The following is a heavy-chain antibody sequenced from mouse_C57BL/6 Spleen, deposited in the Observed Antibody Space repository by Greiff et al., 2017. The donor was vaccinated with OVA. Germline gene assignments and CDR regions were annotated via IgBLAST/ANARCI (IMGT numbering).Heavy chain of an antibody. CDR1: GYTFTSYG. D-gene: IGHD2-4*01. J-gene: IGHJ4*01. CDR3: ARNDYDGGGDWYAMDY. Sequence: QVQLQQSGAELARPGASVKLSCKASGYTFTSYGISWVKQRTGQGLEWIGEIYPRSGNTYYNEKFKGKATLTADKSSSTAYMELRSLTSEDSAVYFWARNDYDGGGDWYAMDYWGQGTSVTVSS. CDR2: IYPRSGNT. V-gene: IGHV1-81*01.